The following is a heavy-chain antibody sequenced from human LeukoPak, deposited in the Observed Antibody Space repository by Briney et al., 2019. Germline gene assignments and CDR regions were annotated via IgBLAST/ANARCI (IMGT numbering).Heavy chain of an antibody. V-gene: IGHV4-59*01. D-gene: IGHD3-10*01. J-gene: IGHJ5*02. Sequence: PSETLSLTCTVSGGSISSYYWSWIRQPPGKGLEWIGYIYYSGSTNYNPSLKSRVTISVDTSKNQFSLKLSSVTAADTAVYYCAREYYYGSNWFDPWGQGTLVTVSS. CDR1: GGSISSYY. CDR2: IYYSGST. CDR3: AREYYYGSNWFDP.